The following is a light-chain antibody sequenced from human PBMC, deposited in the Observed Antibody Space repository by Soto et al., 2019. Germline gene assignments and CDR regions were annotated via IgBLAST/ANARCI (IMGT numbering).Light chain of an antibody. CDR2: GAS. Sequence: DIQMTQSPSSLSASVGDRVTITCRASQSINNYLSWYQQKSGKAPDRLIFGASTLASGVPSRFSGSGSGTNFTLTISGLQPEDVATYFCQQTFSSPLTFGGGTKVDIK. V-gene: IGKV1-39*01. CDR1: QSINNY. CDR3: QQTFSSPLT. J-gene: IGKJ4*01.